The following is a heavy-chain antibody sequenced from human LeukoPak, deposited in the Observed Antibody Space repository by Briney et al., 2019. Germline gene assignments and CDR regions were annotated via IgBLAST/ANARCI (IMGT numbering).Heavy chain of an antibody. D-gene: IGHD4-11*01. CDR3: AGSRNSNLRAFDI. J-gene: IGHJ3*02. CDR1: GFTFSSYA. V-gene: IGHV3-64*01. Sequence: GGSLRLSCAASGFTFSSYAMHWVRQAPGKGLEYVSAISSNGGSTYYPNSVKGRFTISRDNSKNTLYLQMGSLRAEDTAVYYCAGSRNSNLRAFDIWGQGTMVTVSS. CDR2: ISSNGGST.